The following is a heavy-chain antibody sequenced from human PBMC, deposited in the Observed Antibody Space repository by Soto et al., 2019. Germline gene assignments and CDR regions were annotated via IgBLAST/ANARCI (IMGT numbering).Heavy chain of an antibody. J-gene: IGHJ6*02. D-gene: IGHD3-3*01. CDR3: AKEVWSGPMDV. Sequence: GGSLRLSCAASGFTFSGSGMHWVRQAPGKGLEWVAVISYDGSNKYYADSVKGRFTISRDNSKNTLYLQMNSLRAEDTAVYYCAKEVWSGPMDVWGQGTTVTVSS. V-gene: IGHV3-30*18. CDR1: GFTFSGSG. CDR2: ISYDGSNK.